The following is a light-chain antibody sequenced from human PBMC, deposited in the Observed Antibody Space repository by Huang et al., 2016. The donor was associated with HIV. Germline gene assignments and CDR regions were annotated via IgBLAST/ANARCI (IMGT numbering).Light chain of an antibody. CDR3: QQYNNWPPWYT. V-gene: IGKV3-15*01. Sequence: EIVMTQSPATLSVSPGERATLSCRASQSVSSNLAWYQQKPGQAPRLLIYGASTRATGIPARFSGSGSGTEFTLTISSRQSEDFAVYYCQQYNNWPPWYTFGQGTKLEIK. J-gene: IGKJ2*01. CDR1: QSVSSN. CDR2: GAS.